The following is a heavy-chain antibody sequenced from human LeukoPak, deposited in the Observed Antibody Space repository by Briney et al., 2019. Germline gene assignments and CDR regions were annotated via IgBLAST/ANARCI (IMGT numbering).Heavy chain of an antibody. Sequence: SETLSLTCTVSGGSISSGSYYWSWIRQPAGKGLEWTGRIYTSGSTNYNPSLKSRVTISVDTSKNQFSLKLSSVTAADTAVYYCASETTAYYYYYYMDVWGKGTTVTVSS. D-gene: IGHD4-11*01. CDR1: GGSISSGSYY. J-gene: IGHJ6*03. V-gene: IGHV4-61*02. CDR2: IYTSGST. CDR3: ASETTAYYYYYYMDV.